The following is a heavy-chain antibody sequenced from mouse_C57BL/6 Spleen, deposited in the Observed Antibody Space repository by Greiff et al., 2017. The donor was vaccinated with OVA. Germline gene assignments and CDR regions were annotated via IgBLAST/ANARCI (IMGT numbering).Heavy chain of an antibody. J-gene: IGHJ1*03. CDR2: ISYDGSN. CDR1: GYSITSGYY. CDR3: ARNPSSRYFDV. V-gene: IGHV3-6*01. Sequence: DVKLQESGPGLVKPSQSLSLTCSVTGYSITSGYYWNWIRQFPGNKLEWMGYISYDGSNNYNPSLKNRISITRDTSKNQFFLKLNSVTTEDTATYYCARNPSSRYFDVWGTGTTVTVSS.